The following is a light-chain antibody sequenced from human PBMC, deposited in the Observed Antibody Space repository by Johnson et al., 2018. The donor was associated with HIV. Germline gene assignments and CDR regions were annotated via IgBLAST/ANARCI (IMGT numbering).Light chain of an antibody. Sequence: QSVLTQPPSVSAAPGQKVTISCSGSSSNIGNNYVSWYQQLPGTVPKLLIYDNDKRPSGIPDRFSASKSGTSATLGITGLQTGDEADYYCGTWDSSLSAGVFGAGTKVTVL. CDR2: DND. CDR1: SSNIGNNY. CDR3: GTWDSSLSAGV. J-gene: IGLJ1*01. V-gene: IGLV1-51*01.